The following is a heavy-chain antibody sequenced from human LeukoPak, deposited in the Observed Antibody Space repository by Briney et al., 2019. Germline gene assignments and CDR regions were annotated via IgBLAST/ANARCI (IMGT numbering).Heavy chain of an antibody. CDR3: ARDRANDYGDYDAFDI. J-gene: IGHJ3*02. V-gene: IGHV1-2*02. D-gene: IGHD4-17*01. CDR2: INPNSGGT. Sequence: ASVKVSCKASGYTFTGYYMHWVRQAPGQGLEWMGWINPNSGGTNYAQKFQGRVTMTRDTSISTAYMELSRLRSDDTAVYYCARDRANDYGDYDAFDIWGQGTMVTVSS. CDR1: GYTFTGYY.